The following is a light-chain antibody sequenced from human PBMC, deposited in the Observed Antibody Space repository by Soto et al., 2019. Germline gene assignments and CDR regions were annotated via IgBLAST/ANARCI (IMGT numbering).Light chain of an antibody. CDR3: QWYGASPPWT. CDR2: GAT. CDR1: QIVDSRY. J-gene: IGKJ1*01. V-gene: IGKV3-20*01. Sequence: EIVLTQSPGTLSLSPGERATLSCRASQIVDSRYLAWYQQKLGQAPRLLIYGATNRATDIPDRFSGSGSGTDFTLSISRLEPDDFAVFYCQWYGASPPWTFGQGTKVEIK.